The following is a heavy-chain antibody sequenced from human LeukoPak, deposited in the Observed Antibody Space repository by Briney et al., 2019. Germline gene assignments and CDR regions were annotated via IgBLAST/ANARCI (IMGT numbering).Heavy chain of an antibody. J-gene: IGHJ5*02. CDR1: GYTFTSYD. V-gene: IGHV1-8*01. Sequence: GASVKVSCKASGYTFTSYDINWVRRATGQGLEWMGWMNPNSGNTGYAQKFQGRVTMTRNTSISTAYMELCSLRSEDTAVYYCARGRGVVSHNWFDPWGQGTLVTVSS. CDR3: ARGRGVVSHNWFDP. CDR2: MNPNSGNT.